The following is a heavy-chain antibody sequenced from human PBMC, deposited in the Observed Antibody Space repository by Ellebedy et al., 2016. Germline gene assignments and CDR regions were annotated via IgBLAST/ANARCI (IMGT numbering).Heavy chain of an antibody. CDR1: GFTFSSYG. V-gene: IGHV3-30*18. CDR2: ISYDGDNR. CDR3: VKERRGYNYVVRGGFDY. J-gene: IGHJ4*02. D-gene: IGHD5-24*01. Sequence: GESLKISCAASGFTFSSYGMHWVRQAPGKGLEWVAVISYDGDNRYYADSVKGRFTISRDNFKNTLYLQMNSLRAEDTAVYYCVKERRGYNYVVRGGFDYWGQGTLVTVSS.